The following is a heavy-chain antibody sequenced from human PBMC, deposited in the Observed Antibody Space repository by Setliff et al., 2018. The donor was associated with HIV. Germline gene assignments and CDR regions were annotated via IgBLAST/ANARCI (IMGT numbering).Heavy chain of an antibody. CDR2: ISYGSRAI. J-gene: IGHJ4*01. V-gene: IGHV3-48*01. CDR1: GVTFSSAQ. D-gene: IGHD1-20*01. Sequence: GGSLRLSCVASGVTFSSAQMNWVRQAPGKGLEWVSYISYGSRAIYYADSVKGRFTVSRDDAKNSVYLHMSSLTAEDTAVYFCARDLTVPTITGTPPSYWGHGTLVTVSS. CDR3: ARDLTVPTITGTPPSY.